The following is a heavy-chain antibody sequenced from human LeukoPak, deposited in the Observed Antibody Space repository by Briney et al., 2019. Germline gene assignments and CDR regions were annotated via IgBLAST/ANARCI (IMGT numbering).Heavy chain of an antibody. D-gene: IGHD3-3*01. CDR1: GFTFNTYT. CDR3: ARGVPYDSWSGPHYSDY. CDR2: IKQDESEK. V-gene: IGHV3-7*01. J-gene: IGHJ4*02. Sequence: GGSLRLSCAASGFTFNTYTMNWVRQAPGKGLEWVANIKQDESEKYYVDSVKGRFTISRDSAKNSLYLQLNSLRAEDTAVYYCARGVPYDSWSGPHYSDYWGQGTLVTVSS.